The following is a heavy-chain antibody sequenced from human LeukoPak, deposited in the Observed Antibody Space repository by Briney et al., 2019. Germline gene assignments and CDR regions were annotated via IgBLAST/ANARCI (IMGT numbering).Heavy chain of an antibody. D-gene: IGHD2-21*01. J-gene: IGHJ4*02. V-gene: IGHV1-2*02. CDR3: ASKYCGGSNCNFPLFDY. CDR2: INPNSGDT. CDR1: GYTFTSYG. Sequence: ASVKVSCKASGYTFTSYGISWVRQAPGQGLEWMGWINPNSGDTNYAQKFQGRVTMTRDTSISTAFMELSSLRSDDTAVYYCASKYCGGSNCNFPLFDYWGQGTLVTVSS.